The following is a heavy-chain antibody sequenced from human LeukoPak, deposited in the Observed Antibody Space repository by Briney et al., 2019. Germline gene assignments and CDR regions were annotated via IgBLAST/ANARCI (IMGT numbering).Heavy chain of an antibody. CDR1: GFTFSSYS. CDR3: ARGRPYYYYDSREGFDY. CDR2: INNSSSYI. D-gene: IGHD3-22*01. J-gene: IGHJ4*02. Sequence: GGSLRLSCASSGFTFSSYSMSWVRQAPGKGLEWVSSINNSSSYIYYADSVKGRFTISRDNAKNSLYLQMNSLRAEDTAVYYCARGRPYYYYDSREGFDYWGQGTLVTVSS. V-gene: IGHV3-21*01.